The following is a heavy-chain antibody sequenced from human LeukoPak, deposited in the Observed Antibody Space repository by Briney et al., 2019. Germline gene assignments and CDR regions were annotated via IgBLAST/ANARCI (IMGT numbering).Heavy chain of an antibody. CDR1: GYSFTSYW. CDR2: IYPGDSDT. D-gene: IGHD6-13*01. CDR3: ARRAAAGTDYYYGMDV. Sequence: PGESPKISCKGSGYSFTSYWIGWVRLMPGKGLEWMGIIYPGDSDTRYSPSFQGQVTISADKSISTAYLQWSSLKASDTAMYYCARRAAAGTDYYYGMDVWGQGTTVTVSS. J-gene: IGHJ6*02. V-gene: IGHV5-51*01.